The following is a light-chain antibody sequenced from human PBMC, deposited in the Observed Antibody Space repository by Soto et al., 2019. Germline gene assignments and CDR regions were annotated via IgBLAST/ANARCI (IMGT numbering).Light chain of an antibody. V-gene: IGKV3-20*01. CDR3: QQYGSSPPIT. J-gene: IGKJ5*01. CDR1: QSVSVY. CDR2: DAS. Sequence: EIVLTQSPATLSLSPGERATLSCRASQSVSVYLAWYQQKPGQAPRLLISDASDRAAGVPVRFSGSGSGTDFTLTISRLGPEDFAVYYCQQYGSSPPITFGQGTRLEIK.